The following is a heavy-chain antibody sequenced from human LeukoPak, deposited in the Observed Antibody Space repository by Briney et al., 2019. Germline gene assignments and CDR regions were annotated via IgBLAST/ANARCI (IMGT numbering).Heavy chain of an antibody. V-gene: IGHV3-21*01. CDR1: GFIFSSYT. Sequence: GGSLRLSCATSGFIFSSYTMNWVRQAPGKGLEWVSSISSSSTYIYYADSVKGRFTISRDNAKNSLYLQMNSLRAEDTALYYCARDEYSSSATNWGQGTLVTVSS. CDR2: ISSSSTYI. D-gene: IGHD6-13*01. CDR3: ARDEYSSSATN. J-gene: IGHJ4*02.